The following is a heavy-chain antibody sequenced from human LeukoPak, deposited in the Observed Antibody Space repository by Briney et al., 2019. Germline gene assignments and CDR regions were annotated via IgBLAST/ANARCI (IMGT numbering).Heavy chain of an antibody. D-gene: IGHD6-13*01. CDR2: IHYSGST. CDR3: ARQSSNYYVY. J-gene: IGHJ4*02. Sequence: PSETLSLTCTVSGGSISSYFWSWIRQPPGKALEYIGYIHYSGSTNYNPSLKSRVTISVDTSKNQFSLRLSSVTAADTAVYYCARQSSNYYVYWGQGTLVTVSS. CDR1: GGSISSYF. V-gene: IGHV4-59*08.